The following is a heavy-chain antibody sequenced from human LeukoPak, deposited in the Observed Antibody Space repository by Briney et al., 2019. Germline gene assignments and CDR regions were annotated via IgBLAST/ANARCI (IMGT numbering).Heavy chain of an antibody. J-gene: IGHJ3*02. CDR2: IYYSGST. D-gene: IGHD3-3*01. Sequence: PSETLSLTCTVSGGSISSSSYYWGWIRQPPGKGLEWIGSIYYSGSTYYNPSLKSRVTISVDTSKNQFSLKLNSVTAADTAVYYCARIAYYFGRYLDAFDIWGQGTMVTVSS. CDR3: ARIAYYFGRYLDAFDI. V-gene: IGHV4-39*07. CDR1: GGSISSSSYY.